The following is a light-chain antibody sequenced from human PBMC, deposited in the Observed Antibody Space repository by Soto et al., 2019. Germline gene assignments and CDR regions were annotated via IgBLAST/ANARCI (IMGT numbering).Light chain of an antibody. V-gene: IGKV1-39*01. CDR2: AAS. Sequence: DVQMTQSPSSLSASVGDRVAITGRASQSISRYLNWYQQKPGQAPKLLIYAASSLQSGVPSRFSGSGSGTGFTLTISSLQTDDFATYYCQQYNSYPWTFGHGTKVDIK. J-gene: IGKJ1*01. CDR3: QQYNSYPWT. CDR1: QSISRY.